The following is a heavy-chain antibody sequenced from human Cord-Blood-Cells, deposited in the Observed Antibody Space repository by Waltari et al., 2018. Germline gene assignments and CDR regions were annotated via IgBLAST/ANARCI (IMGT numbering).Heavy chain of an antibody. CDR2: IAYDGSNK. CDR3: ARVELELSYYGMDV. CDR1: GFTFSSYA. J-gene: IGHJ6*02. D-gene: IGHD1-7*01. Sequence: QVQLVESGGGVVQPGRSLRLSCAASGFTFSSYAMHWVRQAPGKGLGWVAVIAYDGSNKYYADSVKGRFTISRDNSKNTLYLQMNSLRAEDTAVYYCARVELELSYYGMDVWGQGTTVTVSS. V-gene: IGHV3-30-3*01.